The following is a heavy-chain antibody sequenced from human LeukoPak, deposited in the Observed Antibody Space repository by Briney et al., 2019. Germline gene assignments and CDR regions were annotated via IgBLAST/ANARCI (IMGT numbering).Heavy chain of an antibody. D-gene: IGHD2-15*01. V-gene: IGHV1-46*01. CDR2: INPSGGST. CDR3: ARSPWVVAASDY. Sequence: ASVKVSCKASGYTFTSYYTHWVRQAPGQGLEWMGIINPSGGSTSYAQKFQGRVTMTRDTSTSTVYMELSSLRSEDTAVYYCARSPWVVAASDYWGQGTLVTVSS. J-gene: IGHJ4*02. CDR1: GYTFTSYY.